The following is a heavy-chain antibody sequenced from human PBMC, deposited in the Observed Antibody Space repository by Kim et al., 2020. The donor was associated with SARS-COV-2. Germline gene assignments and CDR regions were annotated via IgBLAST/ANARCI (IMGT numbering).Heavy chain of an antibody. Sequence: TYSNPSLKSRVTISVATSKNQFSLKLSCVTAADTAVYYCARGRLMTTVTYWGQGTLVTVSS. CDR3: ARGRLMTTVTY. D-gene: IGHD4-17*01. V-gene: IGHV4-39*07. CDR2: T. J-gene: IGHJ4*02.